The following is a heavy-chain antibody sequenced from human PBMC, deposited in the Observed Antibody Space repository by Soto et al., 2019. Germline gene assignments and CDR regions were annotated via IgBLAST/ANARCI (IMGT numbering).Heavy chain of an antibody. Sequence: TPCVRSSVAGGSIGGVGGCCSWIRQHPGKGLEWIGYIYYSGSTYYSPSLKSRVTISVDTSKNQFSLKLSSVTAADTAVYYCARASGFYSSSPRYLDYLVQGSLVTVS. D-gene: IGHD6-13*01. CDR3: ARASGFYSSSPRYLDY. V-gene: IGHV4-31*02. CDR2: IYYSGST. CDR1: GGSIGGVGGC. J-gene: IGHJ4*02.